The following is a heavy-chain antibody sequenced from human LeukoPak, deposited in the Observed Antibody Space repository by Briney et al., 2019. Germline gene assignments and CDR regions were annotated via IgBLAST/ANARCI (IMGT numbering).Heavy chain of an antibody. V-gene: IGHV4-31*03. CDR3: ARGRGFVRFEP. Sequence: PSETLSLTCTVSGGSISSGGYYWSWIRQHPGKGLEWIGYIYYGGSTYYNPSLKSRVTISVDTSKNQFSLRLSSVTAADTAVYYCARGRGFVRFEPWGQGTLVTVSS. J-gene: IGHJ5*02. CDR2: IYYGGST. CDR1: GGSISSGGYY. D-gene: IGHD3-10*01.